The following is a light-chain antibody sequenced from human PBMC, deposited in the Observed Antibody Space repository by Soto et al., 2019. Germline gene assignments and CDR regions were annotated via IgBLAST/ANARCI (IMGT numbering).Light chain of an antibody. CDR2: DAS. V-gene: IGKV3-11*01. CDR3: QQRSSWPPT. J-gene: IGKJ4*01. CDR1: QSVSSY. Sequence: EIVLTQSPATLSLSPGESATLSCRASQSVSSYLAWYQQKPGQTPRLLIYDASNRATGIPARFSGSGSGTDSTLTISSPQPEDFAVYYCQQRSSWPPTFGGGTKVEI.